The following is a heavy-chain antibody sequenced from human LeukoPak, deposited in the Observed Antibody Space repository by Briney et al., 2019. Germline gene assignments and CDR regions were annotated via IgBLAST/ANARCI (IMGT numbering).Heavy chain of an antibody. V-gene: IGHV1-69*04. CDR1: GGTFSSYA. D-gene: IGHD1-1*01. Sequence: SVKVSCKASGGTFSSYAISWVRQAPGQGLEWMGRIIPILGIANYAQKFQGRVTITADKSTSTAYMELSSLRSEDTAVYYCARAHKLNAFDIWGQGTMVTVSS. J-gene: IGHJ3*02. CDR2: IIPILGIA. CDR3: ARAHKLNAFDI.